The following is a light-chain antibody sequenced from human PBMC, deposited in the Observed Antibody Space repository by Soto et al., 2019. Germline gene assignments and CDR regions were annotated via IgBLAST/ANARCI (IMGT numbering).Light chain of an antibody. V-gene: IGKV1-39*01. Sequence: DIQMTQSPSSLSASVGDRVTITCRASRSISSYLNWYQQKPGKAPKLLIYDASSFQSGVPSRFSGSGSGTYFTLNISSLQPEDFATYYCQQSYNIPAWTFGQGTKLAIK. CDR2: DAS. CDR1: RSISSY. CDR3: QQSYNIPAWT. J-gene: IGKJ2*02.